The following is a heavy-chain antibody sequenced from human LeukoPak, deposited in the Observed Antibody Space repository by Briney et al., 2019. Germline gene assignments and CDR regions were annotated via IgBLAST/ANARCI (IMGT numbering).Heavy chain of an antibody. CDR2: INPGGGST. V-gene: IGHV1-46*01. J-gene: IGHJ4*02. CDR1: GYTFTSYY. Sequence: ASVKVSCKASGYTFTSYYMHWVRQAPGQGLEWMGIINPGGGSTSYAQKFQGRVTMTRDTSTSTVYMELSSLRSEDTAVYYCARAGALYCSGGSCYDYWGQGTLITVSS. D-gene: IGHD2-15*01. CDR3: ARAGALYCSGGSCYDY.